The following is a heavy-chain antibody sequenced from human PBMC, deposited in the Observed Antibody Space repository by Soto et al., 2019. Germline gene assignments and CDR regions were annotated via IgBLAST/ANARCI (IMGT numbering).Heavy chain of an antibody. CDR2: INHSGST. J-gene: IGHJ4*02. D-gene: IGHD6-19*01. Sequence: TSETLSLTCAVYGGSFSGYYWSWIRRPPGKGLEWIGEINHSGSTNYNPSLKSRVTISVDTSKNQFSLKLSSVTAADTAVYYCARAPPVAGYYFDYWGQGTLVTVSS. V-gene: IGHV4-34*01. CDR1: GGSFSGYY. CDR3: ARAPPVAGYYFDY.